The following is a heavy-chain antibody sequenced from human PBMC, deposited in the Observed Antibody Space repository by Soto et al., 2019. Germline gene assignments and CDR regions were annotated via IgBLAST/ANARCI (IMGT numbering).Heavy chain of an antibody. CDR2: IYYSGST. Sequence: QLQLQESGPGLVKPSETLSLTCTVSGGSISSSSYYWGWIRQPPGKGLEWIGSIYYSGSTYYNPSLKSRDTLTGDTHKNEFSLKLSSVTAADPAVYYCFGLRIFGVVIDYCGMDVWGQGTEVAVSS. CDR1: GGSISSSSYY. J-gene: IGHJ6*02. D-gene: IGHD3-3*01. V-gene: IGHV4-39*01. CDR3: FGLRIFGVVIDYCGMDV.